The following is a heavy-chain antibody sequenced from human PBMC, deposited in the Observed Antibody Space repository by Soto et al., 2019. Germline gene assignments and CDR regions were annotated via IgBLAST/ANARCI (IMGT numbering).Heavy chain of an antibody. CDR3: ARNIAAAGTTFDP. D-gene: IGHD6-13*01. Sequence: SETLSLNCTVSGGSISSGGYSWSWIRQHPGKGLEWIGYIYYSGSTYYNPSLKSRVTISVDTSKNQFSLKLSSVTAADTAVYYWARNIAAAGTTFDPWGQGTLVTVSS. CDR2: IYYSGST. J-gene: IGHJ5*02. V-gene: IGHV4-31*03. CDR1: GGSISSGGYS.